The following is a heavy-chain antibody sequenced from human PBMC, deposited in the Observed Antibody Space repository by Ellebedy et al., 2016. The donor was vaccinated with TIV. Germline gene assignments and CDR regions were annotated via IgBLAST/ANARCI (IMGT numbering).Heavy chain of an antibody. CDR1: GFTFSRYE. J-gene: IGHJ5*02. CDR2: ISPDGSRK. Sequence: GESLKISCAASGFTFSRYEIHWLRQSAGKGLEWLAVISPDGSRKDYANSVQGRFIISRDNSENTLSLQMNYLRPEDTAVYYCSTLFLRDCLSRFDPWGQGTLVTVSS. D-gene: IGHD2-21*02. V-gene: IGHV3-30*04. CDR3: STLFLRDCLSRFDP.